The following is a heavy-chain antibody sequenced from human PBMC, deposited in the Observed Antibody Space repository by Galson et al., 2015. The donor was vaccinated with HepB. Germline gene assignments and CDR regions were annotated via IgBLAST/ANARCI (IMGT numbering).Heavy chain of an antibody. CDR3: AREGGELYYFDY. D-gene: IGHD1-1*01. CDR2: IYSGGST. CDR1: GFTVSSNY. V-gene: IGHV3-66*02. Sequence: SLRLSCAASGFTVSSNYMSWVRQAPGEGLEWVSVIYSGGSTYYADSVKGRFTISRDNSKNTLYLQMNSLRAEDTAVYYCAREGGELYYFDYWGQGTLVTVSS. J-gene: IGHJ4*02.